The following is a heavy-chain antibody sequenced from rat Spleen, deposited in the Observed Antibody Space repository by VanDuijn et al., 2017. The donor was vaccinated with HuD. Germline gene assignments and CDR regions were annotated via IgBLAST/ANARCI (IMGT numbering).Heavy chain of an antibody. CDR3: VRQDTSGYSNWFTY. J-gene: IGHJ3*01. V-gene: IGHV5-25*01. CDR1: GFTFSDYY. Sequence: EVQLVESDGGLVQPGKSLKLSCAASGFTFSDYYMAWVRQAPTKGLEWVATISPSGGGTYYRDSVKGRFTVSRDNAKNTLHLQMDSLRSEDTATYYCVRQDTSGYSNWFTYWGQGTLVTVSS. D-gene: IGHD4-3*01. CDR2: ISPSGGGT.